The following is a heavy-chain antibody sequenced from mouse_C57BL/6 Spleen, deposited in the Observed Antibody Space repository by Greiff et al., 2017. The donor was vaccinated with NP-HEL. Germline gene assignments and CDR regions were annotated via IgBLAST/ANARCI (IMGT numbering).Heavy chain of an antibody. D-gene: IGHD2-12*01. J-gene: IGHJ3*01. Sequence: VQLQQPGAELVMPGASVKLSCKASGYTFTSYWMHWVKQRPGQGLEWIGEIDPSDSYTNYNQKFKGKSTLTVDKSSSTAYMQLSSLTSEDSAVYYCARGDSPAYWGQGTLVTVSA. CDR3: ARGDSPAY. CDR2: IDPSDSYT. CDR1: GYTFTSYW. V-gene: IGHV1-69*01.